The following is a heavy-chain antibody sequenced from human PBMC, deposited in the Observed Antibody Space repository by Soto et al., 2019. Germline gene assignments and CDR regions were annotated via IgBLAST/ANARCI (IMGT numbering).Heavy chain of an antibody. D-gene: IGHD3-10*01. Sequence: GESLKISCEGSGYCFSNHWIAWVRQMPGKGLEWLGIIFPEDSDTRYTPSLQGQVTISADKSINTAYLQWSSLKASDTATYYCARLFRNYYSGIDVWGQGTTVTVSS. CDR3: ARLFRNYYSGIDV. CDR1: GYCFSNHW. CDR2: IFPEDSDT. V-gene: IGHV5-51*01. J-gene: IGHJ6*02.